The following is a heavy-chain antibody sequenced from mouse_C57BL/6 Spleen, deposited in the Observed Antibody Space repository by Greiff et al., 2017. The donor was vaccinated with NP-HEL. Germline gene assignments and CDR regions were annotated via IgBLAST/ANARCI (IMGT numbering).Heavy chain of an antibody. CDR1: GYTFTSYW. V-gene: IGHV1-64*01. J-gene: IGHJ2*01. CDR3: ARLPRDYFDY. Sequence: VQLQQSGAELVKPGASVKLSCKASGYTFTSYWMHWVKQRPGPGLEWIGMIHPNSGSTNYNEKFKSKATLTVAKSSSTAYMQLSSLTSEDSAVYDCARLPRDYFDYWGQGTTLTVSS. CDR2: IHPNSGST.